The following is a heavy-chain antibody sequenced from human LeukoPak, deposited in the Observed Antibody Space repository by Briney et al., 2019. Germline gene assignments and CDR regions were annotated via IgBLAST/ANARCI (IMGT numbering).Heavy chain of an antibody. V-gene: IGHV1-46*01. CDR1: GYTFTSYY. J-gene: IGHJ4*02. CDR2: INPSGGST. D-gene: IGHD5-12*01. Sequence: ASVKVSCKASGYTFTSYYMHWVRQAPGQGLEWMGIINPSGGSTSYAQKFQGRVTMTRDTSTSTVYMELSSLRSEDTAVYYCARVSERYSGYTAPDYWGQGTLVTVSS. CDR3: ARVSERYSGYTAPDY.